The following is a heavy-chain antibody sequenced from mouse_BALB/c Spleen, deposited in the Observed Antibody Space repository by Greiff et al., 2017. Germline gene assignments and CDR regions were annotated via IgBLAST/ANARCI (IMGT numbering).Heavy chain of an antibody. CDR2: ISYSGST. CDR1: GYSITSDYA. CDR3: AIEETHYGNSYAMDY. Sequence: EVKLMESGPGLVKPSQSLSLTCTVTGYSITSDYAWNWIRQFPGNKLEWMGYISYSGSTSYNPSLKSRISITRDTSKNQFFLQLNSVTTEDTATYYCAIEETHYGNSYAMDYWGQGTSVTVSS. D-gene: IGHD2-1*01. V-gene: IGHV3-2*02. J-gene: IGHJ4*01.